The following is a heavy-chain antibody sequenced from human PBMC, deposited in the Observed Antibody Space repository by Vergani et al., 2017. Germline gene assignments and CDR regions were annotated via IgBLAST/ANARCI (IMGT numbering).Heavy chain of an antibody. J-gene: IGHJ6*02. D-gene: IGHD3-9*01. V-gene: IGHV4-31*03. Sequence: QVQLQESGPGLVKPSQTLSLTCTVSGGSISSGGYYWSWIRQPPGKGLEWIGYIDYSGSTYYNPSLKSRVTISVDTSKNQFSLKLSSVTAADTAVYYCARSVTESFLTGYFNNYGMDVWGQGTTVTVSS. CDR3: ARSVTESFLTGYFNNYGMDV. CDR2: IDYSGST. CDR1: GGSISSGGYY.